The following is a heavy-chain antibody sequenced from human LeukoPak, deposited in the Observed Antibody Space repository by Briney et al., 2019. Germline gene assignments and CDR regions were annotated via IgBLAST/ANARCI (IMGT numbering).Heavy chain of an antibody. J-gene: IGHJ5*02. CDR2: INHSGST. V-gene: IGHV4-34*01. CDR3: ARGGFLVQNHFDP. Sequence: WETLSLTCAVYGGSFSGYYWSWIRQPPGKGLEWIGEINHSGSTNYNPSVKSRVTISVDTSKNQCSLKLNSVTAADTAVYYCARGGFLVQNHFDPWGQGTLVTVSS. CDR1: GGSFSGYY. D-gene: IGHD3-3*01.